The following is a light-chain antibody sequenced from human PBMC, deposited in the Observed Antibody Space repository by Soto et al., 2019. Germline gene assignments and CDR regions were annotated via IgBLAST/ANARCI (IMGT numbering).Light chain of an antibody. V-gene: IGKV3-15*01. CDR3: QQYNNWPRP. Sequence: IGMTLSAATLSVYKGERVTLSCRASQSVSSNLAWYQQKPGQAPRLLIYGASTRATGIPARFSGSGSGTEFTLTISSLQSEDCAVYYCQQYNNWPRPLGQGTKVDI. CDR1: QSVSSN. CDR2: GAS. J-gene: IGKJ1*01.